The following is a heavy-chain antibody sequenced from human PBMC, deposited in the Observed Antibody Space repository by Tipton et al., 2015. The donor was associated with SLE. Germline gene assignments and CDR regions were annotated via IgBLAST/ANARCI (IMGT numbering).Heavy chain of an antibody. J-gene: IGHJ4*02. D-gene: IGHD6-19*01. Sequence: SLRLSCAASGFTFSSYAMHWVRQAPGKGLEWVAGISYDGSNKHYADSVKGRFTISRDNSKNTLYLQMNSLRAEDTAVYYCAREPTYSRDWYWGFDYWGQGTLVTVSS. CDR2: ISYDGSNK. CDR1: GFTFSSYA. CDR3: AREPTYSRDWYWGFDY. V-gene: IGHV3-30*04.